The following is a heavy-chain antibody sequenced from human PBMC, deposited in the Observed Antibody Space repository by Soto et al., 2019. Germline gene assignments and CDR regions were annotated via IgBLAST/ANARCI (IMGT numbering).Heavy chain of an antibody. CDR2: FRSKGNNYAT. V-gene: IGHV3-73*02. D-gene: IGHD3-22*01. CDR3: IRPYYYDSSGRDY. Sequence: EVQLVESGGGLVQPGGSLKLSCAASGFTFSGSAIHWVRQASGKGLEWVGRFRSKGNNYATAYAASVKGRFTIYRDDSKNTAYLQMNSLKTEDTPVYYCIRPYYYDSSGRDYRGQGTLVTVSS. CDR1: GFTFSGSA. J-gene: IGHJ4*02.